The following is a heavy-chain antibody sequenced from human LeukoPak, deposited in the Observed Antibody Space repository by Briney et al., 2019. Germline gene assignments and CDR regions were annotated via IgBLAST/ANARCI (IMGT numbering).Heavy chain of an antibody. V-gene: IGHV3-21*04. J-gene: IGHJ4*02. Sequence: PRRCLRLSCAASGFTFSSYSMNWVRQAPGKGLEWVSSISSSSSYIYYADSVKGRFTISRDNAKNSLYLQMNSLRAEDTAVYYCARAMAVRGVIPPLDYWGQGTLVTVSS. CDR2: ISSSSSYI. CDR3: ARAMAVRGVIPPLDY. D-gene: IGHD3-10*01. CDR1: GFTFSSYS.